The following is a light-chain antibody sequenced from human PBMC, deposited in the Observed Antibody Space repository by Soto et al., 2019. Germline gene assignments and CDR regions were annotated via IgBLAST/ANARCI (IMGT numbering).Light chain of an antibody. J-gene: IGLJ2*01. V-gene: IGLV2-14*03. CDR2: DVS. CDR1: SSDVGGYNY. CDR3: SSYTSNSTVL. Sequence: QSALTQPASVSGSPGQPITISCTGTSSDVGGYNYVSWYQQHPGKAPKLMIYDVSNRPSGVSNRFSGSKSGNTASLTISGLQAEDEADYYCSSYTSNSTVLFGGGTKLTVL.